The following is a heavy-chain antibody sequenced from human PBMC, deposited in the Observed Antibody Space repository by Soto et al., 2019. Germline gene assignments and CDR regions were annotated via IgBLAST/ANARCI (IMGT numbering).Heavy chain of an antibody. V-gene: IGHV4-30-4*01. CDR2: IYYSGST. J-gene: IGHJ3*02. D-gene: IGHD3-22*01. CDR3: ARAKGSSGYYHGAFDI. CDR1: GGSISSGDYY. Sequence: QVQLQEAGPGLVKPSQTLSLTCTVSGGSISSGDYYWSWIRQPPGKGLEWIGYIYYSGSTYYNPSIKSRVTISVDTSKNQFSLKLSSVTAADTAVYYCARAKGSSGYYHGAFDIWGQGTMVTVSS.